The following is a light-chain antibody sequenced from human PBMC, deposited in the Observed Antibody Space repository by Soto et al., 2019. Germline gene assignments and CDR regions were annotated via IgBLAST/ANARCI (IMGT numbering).Light chain of an antibody. Sequence: EIVLTQSPGTLSLSPGERATLSCRASQSVSSSYLAWYQQKPGQAPRLLIYGTSSRATAIPDRFSGSGSGTDFTLTISRLEPEDFAGYYCQQYGSSSWTFGQGTTVEIK. CDR3: QQYGSSSWT. V-gene: IGKV3-20*01. CDR2: GTS. CDR1: QSVSSSY. J-gene: IGKJ1*01.